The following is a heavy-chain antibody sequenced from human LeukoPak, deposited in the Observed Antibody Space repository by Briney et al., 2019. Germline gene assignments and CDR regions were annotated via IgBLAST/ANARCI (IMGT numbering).Heavy chain of an antibody. CDR3: AIRAHAYYYYYMDV. Sequence: GGSLRLSCAASGFTFSSYAMSWVRQAPGKGLEWVSAISGSGGSTYYADSVKGRFTISRDNSKNTLYLQMNSLRAEDTAVYYCAIRAHAYYYYYMDVCGKGTTVTVSS. J-gene: IGHJ6*03. V-gene: IGHV3-23*01. CDR2: ISGSGGST. D-gene: IGHD4-17*01. CDR1: GFTFSSYA.